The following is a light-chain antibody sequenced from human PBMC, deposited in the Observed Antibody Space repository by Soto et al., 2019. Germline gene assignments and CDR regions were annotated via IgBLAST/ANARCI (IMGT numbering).Light chain of an antibody. V-gene: IGLV1-51*01. CDR1: SSNIGNNY. J-gene: IGLJ2*01. CDR3: GTWDSGLSAVI. CDR2: DNN. Sequence: QSVLTQPPSVTAAPGQKVTISCSGSSSNIGNNYVSWYQQLPATAPKLLIYDNNKRPSGMPGRFSGSKSGTSATLGITGLQTGDEADYYCGTWDSGLSAVIFGGGTKVTVL.